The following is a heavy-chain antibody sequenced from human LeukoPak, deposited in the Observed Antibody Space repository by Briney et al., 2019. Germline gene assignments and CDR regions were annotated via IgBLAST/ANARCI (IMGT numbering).Heavy chain of an antibody. J-gene: IGHJ6*02. D-gene: IGHD2-2*01. CDR3: ARGVVPVAINYYYYYGMDV. Sequence: PGGSLRLSCAASGFTFSNYNMNWARQAPGKGLEWVSSITSSSGYVYYGDSVKGRFTTSRDNAKNSLYLQMNSLRAEDTAVYYCARGVVPVAINYYYYYGMDVWGQGTTVTVSS. V-gene: IGHV3-21*01. CDR2: ITSSSGYV. CDR1: GFTFSNYN.